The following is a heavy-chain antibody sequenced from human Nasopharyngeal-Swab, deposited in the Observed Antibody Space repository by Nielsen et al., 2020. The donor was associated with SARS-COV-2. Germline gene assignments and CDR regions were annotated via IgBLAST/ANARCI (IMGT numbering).Heavy chain of an antibody. CDR1: GYTLTELS. CDR3: ARALTRLASAILHY. CDR2: FDPEDGET. J-gene: IGHJ4*02. D-gene: IGHD5/OR15-5a*01. Sequence: ASVKVSCKVSGYTLTELSMHWVRQAPGKGLEWMGGFDPEDGETIYAQKFQGRVTMTEDTSTDTAYMELSSLRSEDTAVYYCARALTRLASAILHYWGQGTLVTVSS. V-gene: IGHV1-24*01.